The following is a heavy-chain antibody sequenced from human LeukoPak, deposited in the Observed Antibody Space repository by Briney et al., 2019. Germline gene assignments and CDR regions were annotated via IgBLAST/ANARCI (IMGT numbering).Heavy chain of an antibody. D-gene: IGHD2-2*01. CDR1: GFTFNDYW. CDR2: IKQDGSEK. J-gene: IGHJ6*04. Sequence: PGGSLRLSCAASGFTFNDYWVTWVRQAPGKGLEWVAHIKQDGSEKYYVDSLKGRFTISRDNAKNSLFLQMNSLRAEDTAVYYCVRDCSSASLSSGCYYAMDVWGKGTTVTVSS. V-gene: IGHV3-7*03. CDR3: VRDCSSASLSSGCYYAMDV.